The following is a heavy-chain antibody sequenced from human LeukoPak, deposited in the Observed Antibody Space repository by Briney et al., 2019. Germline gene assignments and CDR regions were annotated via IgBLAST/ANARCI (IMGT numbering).Heavy chain of an antibody. Sequence: PSETLSLTCTVSGGSISTYYWSWIRQPPGKGLEWIGYVYYSGSTDYNPSLKSRVTISVDTSKNQFSLKLSSVIAADTAVYYCARGLDFSSGYSFDSWGQGTLVTVSP. D-gene: IGHD3-3*01. J-gene: IGHJ4*02. CDR2: VYYSGST. CDR3: ARGLDFSSGYSFDS. V-gene: IGHV4-59*01. CDR1: GGSISTYY.